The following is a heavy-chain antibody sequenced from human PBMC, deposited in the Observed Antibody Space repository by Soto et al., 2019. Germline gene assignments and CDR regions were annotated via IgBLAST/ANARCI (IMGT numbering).Heavy chain of an antibody. CDR3: AKGGRQWLVTSDFNY. J-gene: IGHJ4*02. V-gene: IGHV3-30*18. D-gene: IGHD6-19*01. CDR2: ISYDGMNK. CDR1: GITPSNYG. Sequence: GGSLRLSCAASGITPSNYGIHWVRQAPGKGLEWVAVISYDGMNKQFADSVKGRFTISRDSSKNTVSLEMTSLRAEDTAVYYCAKGGRQWLVTSDFNYWGQGA.